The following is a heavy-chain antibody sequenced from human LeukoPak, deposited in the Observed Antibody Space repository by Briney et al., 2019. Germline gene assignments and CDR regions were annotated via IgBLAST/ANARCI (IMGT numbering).Heavy chain of an antibody. CDR2: INHSGST. D-gene: IGHD3-22*01. CDR1: GGSFSGYY. CDR3: ARGPYYXSSAYYVA. Sequence: SETLSLTCAVYGGSFSGYYWTWIRQPPGKGLEWIGEINHSGSTNYNPSLKSRVTISVDTSKNQFSLKLSSVTAADTAVYYCARGPYYXSSAYYVAWGQGTLVTVSS. V-gene: IGHV4-34*01. J-gene: IGHJ5*02.